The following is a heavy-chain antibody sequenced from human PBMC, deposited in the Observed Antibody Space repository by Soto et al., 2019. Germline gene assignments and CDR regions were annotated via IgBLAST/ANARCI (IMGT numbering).Heavy chain of an antibody. D-gene: IGHD2-15*01. V-gene: IGHV1-69*13. J-gene: IGHJ4*02. CDR1: GGTFSSYA. Sequence: ASVKVSCKASGGTFSSYAISWVRQAPGQGLEWMGGIIPIFGTANYAQKFQGRVTITADESTSTAYMELSSLRSEDTAVYYCASPRVRYCSGGSCEGRFDYWGQGTLVTVSS. CDR3: ASPRVRYCSGGSCEGRFDY. CDR2: IIPIFGTA.